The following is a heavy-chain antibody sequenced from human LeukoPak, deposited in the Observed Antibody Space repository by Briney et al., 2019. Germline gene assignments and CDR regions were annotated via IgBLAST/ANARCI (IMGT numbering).Heavy chain of an antibody. V-gene: IGHV4-61*01. Sequence: SETLSLTCTASGYSISCGYYWGWIRQPPGRGLEWIGYIYYRGSTNYNPSLKSQVTISVDTSKNHFSLKLNSVTAADTAVYFCAREPTAIGYFDYWGQGTLVTVPS. CDR3: AREPTAIGYFDY. J-gene: IGHJ4*02. D-gene: IGHD1-1*01. CDR2: IYYRGST. CDR1: GYSISCGYY.